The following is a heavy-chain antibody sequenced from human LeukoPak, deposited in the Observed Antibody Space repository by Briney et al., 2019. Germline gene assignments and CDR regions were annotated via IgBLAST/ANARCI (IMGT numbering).Heavy chain of an antibody. V-gene: IGHV4-30-2*01. CDR2: IYHSGST. CDR3: ARAHRGVTIDC. J-gene: IGHJ4*02. CDR1: GGSISSGGYS. D-gene: IGHD2-21*02. Sequence: SETLSLTCAVSGGSISSGGYSWSWIRQPPGKGLEWIGYIYHSGSTYYNPSLKSRVTISVDRSKNQFSLKLSSVTAADTAVYYCARAHRGVTIDCWGQGTLVTVSS.